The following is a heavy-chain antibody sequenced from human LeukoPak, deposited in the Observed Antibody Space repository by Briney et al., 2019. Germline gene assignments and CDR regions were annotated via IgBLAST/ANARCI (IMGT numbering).Heavy chain of an antibody. CDR1: GDSVSSNSAA. CDR3: ARGDVGSGGSCYYLLRYCYGMDV. D-gene: IGHD2-15*01. CDR2: TYYSSKWYN. J-gene: IGHJ6*02. V-gene: IGHV6-1*01. Sequence: SQTLSLTCAISGDSVSSNSAAWNWIRQSPSRGLEWLGRTYYSSKWYNDYAVSVKSRITINPDTPKNQFSLQLNSETPEDTAVYYCARGDVGSGGSCYYLLRYCYGMDVWGQGTTVTVSS.